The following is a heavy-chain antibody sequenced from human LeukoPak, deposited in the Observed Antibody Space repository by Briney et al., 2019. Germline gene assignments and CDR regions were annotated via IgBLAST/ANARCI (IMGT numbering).Heavy chain of an antibody. CDR3: ARAGYCSTTRCHGFDH. CDR1: GYSFTSYW. D-gene: IGHD2-2*01. J-gene: IGHJ4*02. CDR2: IYPGDSDT. Sequence: GESLKISCKGSGYSFTSYWIGWVRQMPGKGLEWMGIIYPGDSDTRYSPSFQGQVTISADKSISTAYLQWSSLKASDTAMYYCARAGYCSTTRCHGFDHWGQGTLVTVSS. V-gene: IGHV5-51*01.